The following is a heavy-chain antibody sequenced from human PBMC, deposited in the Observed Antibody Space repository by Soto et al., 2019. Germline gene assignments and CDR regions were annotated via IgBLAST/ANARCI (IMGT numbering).Heavy chain of an antibody. J-gene: IGHJ4*02. CDR2: IYSSGST. Sequence: SETLSLTCTVSGGSISSSNYYWGWIRQPPGKGLEWIGNIYSSGSTYYNPSLKSRVTISVDTSKNQFSLKLSSVTAADTAVYYCASPPYSYGSVRGVSVAWAHYWGQGTLVTVSS. CDR1: GGSISSSNYY. V-gene: IGHV4-39*01. CDR3: ASPPYSYGSVRGVSVAWAHY. D-gene: IGHD3-10*01.